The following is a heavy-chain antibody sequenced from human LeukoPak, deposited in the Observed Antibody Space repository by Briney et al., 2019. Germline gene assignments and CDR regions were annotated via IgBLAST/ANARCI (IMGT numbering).Heavy chain of an antibody. V-gene: IGHV3-30*02. CDR1: GFTFSSYG. CDR3: AKPYDYSNYYFDY. D-gene: IGHD4-11*01. CDR2: IRYDGSNK. J-gene: IGHJ4*02. Sequence: GGSLRLSCAASGFTFSSYGMHWVRQAPGKGLEWVAFIRYDGSNKYYADSVKGRFTISRDNSKNTLYLQMNSLRAEDTAVYYCAKPYDYSNYYFDYWGQGTLVTVSS.